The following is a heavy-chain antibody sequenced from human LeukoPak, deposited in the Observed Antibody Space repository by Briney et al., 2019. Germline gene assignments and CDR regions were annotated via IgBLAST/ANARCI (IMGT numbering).Heavy chain of an antibody. V-gene: IGHV4-59*01. D-gene: IGHD4-23*01. CDR3: AANAWYLHFDY. CDR2: IYYSGST. Sequence: PSETLSLTCTVSGGSINSYYWSWIRQPPGKGLEWIGYIYYSGSTNYNPSLKSRVTISIDTSKNQFSLKLTSVTAADTAVYYCAANAWYLHFDYWGQGTLVTVSS. J-gene: IGHJ4*02. CDR1: GGSINSYY.